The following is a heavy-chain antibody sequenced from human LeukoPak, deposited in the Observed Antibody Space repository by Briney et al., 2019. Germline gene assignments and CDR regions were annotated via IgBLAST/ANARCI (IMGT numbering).Heavy chain of an antibody. D-gene: IGHD3-10*02. Sequence: GGSLRLSCVASGFNFSFSWMTWVRQGPGKALQWVASINQDEIHYVDAVRGRFTISRDNAKNSLYLQMNSLTADDTAVYYCAELGITMIGGVWGKGTTVTISS. V-gene: IGHV3-7*01. CDR2: INQDEI. CDR1: GFNFSFSW. J-gene: IGHJ6*04. CDR3: AELGITMIGGV.